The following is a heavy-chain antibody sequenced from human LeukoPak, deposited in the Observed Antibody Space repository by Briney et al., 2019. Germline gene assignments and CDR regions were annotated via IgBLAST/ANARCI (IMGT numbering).Heavy chain of an antibody. CDR1: GFTFSSYA. CDR3: AKDRLYNWNFFDY. V-gene: IGHV3-23*01. D-gene: IGHD1-20*01. Sequence: PGGSLRLSCAASGFTFSSYAMSWVRLAPGKGLEWVSAISGSGGSTYYADSVKGRFTISRDNSKNTLYLQMNSLRAEDTAVYYCAKDRLYNWNFFDYWGQGTLVTVSS. CDR2: ISGSGGST. J-gene: IGHJ4*02.